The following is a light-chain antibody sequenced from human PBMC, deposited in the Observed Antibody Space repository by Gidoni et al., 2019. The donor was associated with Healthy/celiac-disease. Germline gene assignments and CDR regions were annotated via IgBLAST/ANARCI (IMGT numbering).Light chain of an antibody. Sequence: DSQRTQSPSSLSASVGDSVTITCRASQSISSYLNWYQQKPGKAPKLLIYAASSLQSGVPSRFSGSGSGTDFTLTISSLQPEDFATYYCQQSYSTPCTFGQGTKLEIK. V-gene: IGKV1-39*01. CDR2: AAS. CDR3: QQSYSTPCT. CDR1: QSISSY. J-gene: IGKJ2*02.